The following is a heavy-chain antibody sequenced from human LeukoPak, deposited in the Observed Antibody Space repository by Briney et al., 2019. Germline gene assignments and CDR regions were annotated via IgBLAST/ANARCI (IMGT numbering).Heavy chain of an antibody. CDR2: IYYSGST. CDR1: GGSISSSSYY. V-gene: IGHV4-39*07. J-gene: IGHJ4*02. CDR3: ARNYGSGSPIFPFDY. D-gene: IGHD3-10*01. Sequence: SETLSLTCTVSGGSISSSSYYWGWIRQPPGKGLEWIGSIYYSGSTNYSPSLKSRVTIPVVKSKNQFSLRLSSVTAADTAVYYCARNYGSGSPIFPFDYWGRGTLVTFSS.